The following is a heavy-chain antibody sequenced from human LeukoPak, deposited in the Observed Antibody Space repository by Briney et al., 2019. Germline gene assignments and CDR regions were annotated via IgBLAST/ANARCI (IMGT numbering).Heavy chain of an antibody. J-gene: IGHJ3*02. CDR3: ASGRRYSGSYYSAFDI. CDR2: INHSGST. D-gene: IGHD1-26*01. Sequence: PSETLSLTCAVYGGSLSGYYWSWLRQPPGKGLEWIGEINHSGSTNYNPSLKSRVTISVDTSKNQFSLKLSSVTAADTAVYYCASGRRYSGSYYSAFDIWGQGTMVTVSS. CDR1: GGSLSGYY. V-gene: IGHV4-34*01.